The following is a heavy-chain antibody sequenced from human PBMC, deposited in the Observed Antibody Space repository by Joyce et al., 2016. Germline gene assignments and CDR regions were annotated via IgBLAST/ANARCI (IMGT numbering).Heavy chain of an antibody. CDR2: IWFDGGRR. Sequence: QAQLVESGGGTVQPGTSLRLSCEASGFTCRSHGLHWFRQVPGKGLEWVAGIWFDGGRRYYVDSVKGRFIISRDDSKDTLYLQMNRLRVEDTALYYCAGDDCSTFCYALWGQGTLVTVSS. CDR1: GFTCRSHG. J-gene: IGHJ4*02. CDR3: AGDDCSTFCYAL. D-gene: IGHD2-2*01. V-gene: IGHV3-33*01.